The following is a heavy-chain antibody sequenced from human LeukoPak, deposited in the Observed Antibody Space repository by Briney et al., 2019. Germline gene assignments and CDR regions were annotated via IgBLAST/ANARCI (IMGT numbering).Heavy chain of an antibody. D-gene: IGHD1-26*01. V-gene: IGHV4-59*02. Sequence: SETLSLTCAVSPLSVTNYYWSWIRQPPGKGLEWIGYIYYSGSTNYNPSLKSRVTISVDTSKNQFSLKLSSVTAADTAVYYCAREGIVGDTPAAYFDYWGQGTLVTVSS. CDR1: PLSVTNYY. J-gene: IGHJ4*02. CDR2: IYYSGST. CDR3: AREGIVGDTPAAYFDY.